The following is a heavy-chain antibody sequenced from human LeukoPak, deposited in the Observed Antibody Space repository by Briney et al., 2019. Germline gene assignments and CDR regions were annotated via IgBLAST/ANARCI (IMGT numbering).Heavy chain of an antibody. V-gene: IGHV3-53*01. J-gene: IGHJ4*02. D-gene: IGHD2-2*01. CDR3: ARDSPYCSSTSCPFDY. CDR1: GFTFSSYW. CDR2: IYSGGST. Sequence: QAGGSLRLSCAASGFTFSSYWMSWVRQAPGKGLEWVSVIYSGGSTYYADSVKGRFTISRDNSKNTLYLQMNSLRAEDTAVYYCARDSPYCSSTSCPFDYWGQGTLVTVSS.